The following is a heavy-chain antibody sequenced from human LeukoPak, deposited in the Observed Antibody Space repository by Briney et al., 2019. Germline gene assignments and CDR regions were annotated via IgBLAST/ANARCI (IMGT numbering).Heavy chain of an antibody. Sequence: SVKVSCKASGGTFSSYTISWVRQAPGQGLEWMGRIIPILGIANYAQKFQGRVTITADKSTSTAYMELSSLGSEDTAVYYCARDRTHDSSGYYSNFDYWGQGTLVTVSS. D-gene: IGHD3-22*01. V-gene: IGHV1-69*04. CDR1: GGTFSSYT. CDR2: IIPILGIA. CDR3: ARDRTHDSSGYYSNFDY. J-gene: IGHJ4*02.